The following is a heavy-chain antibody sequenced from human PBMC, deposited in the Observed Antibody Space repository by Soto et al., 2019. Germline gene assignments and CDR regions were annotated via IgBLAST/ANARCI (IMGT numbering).Heavy chain of an antibody. V-gene: IGHV3-30-3*01. Sequence: ESGGGVVQPGRSLRLSCAASGFTFSSYAMHWVRQAPGKGLEWVAVISYDGSDKYYADSVKGRFTISRDNSKNTLYLQMNSLRAEDTAVYYCARALDYWGQGTLVTVSS. CDR3: ARALDY. CDR2: ISYDGSDK. J-gene: IGHJ4*02. CDR1: GFTFSSYA.